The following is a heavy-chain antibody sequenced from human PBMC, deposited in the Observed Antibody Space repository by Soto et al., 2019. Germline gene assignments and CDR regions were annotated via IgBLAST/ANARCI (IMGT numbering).Heavy chain of an antibody. Sequence: GGSLRLSCAASGFTFSSYAMSWVRQAPGKGLEWASAISGSGGSTYYADSVKGRFTISRDNSKNTLYLQMNSLRAEDTAVYYCAKDRSYGDNYYYYGMDVWGQGTTVTVSS. V-gene: IGHV3-23*01. J-gene: IGHJ6*02. CDR1: GFTFSSYA. D-gene: IGHD4-17*01. CDR3: AKDRSYGDNYYYYGMDV. CDR2: ISGSGGST.